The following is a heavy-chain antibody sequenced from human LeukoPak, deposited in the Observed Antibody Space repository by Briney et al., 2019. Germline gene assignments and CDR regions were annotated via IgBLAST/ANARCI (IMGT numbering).Heavy chain of an antibody. Sequence: PSETLSLTCTVSGGSISSSSYYWGWIRQPPGKGLEWIGSIYYSGSTYYNPSLKSRVTISVDTSKNQFSLKLTSVTATDTAVYFCARDLTGTWPFDPWGQGTLVTVSS. CDR2: IYYSGST. J-gene: IGHJ5*02. CDR3: ARDLTGTWPFDP. V-gene: IGHV4-39*07. D-gene: IGHD1-1*01. CDR1: GGSISSSSYY.